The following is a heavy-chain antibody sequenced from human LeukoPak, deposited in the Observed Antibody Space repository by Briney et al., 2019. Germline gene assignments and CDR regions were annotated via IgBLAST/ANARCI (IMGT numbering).Heavy chain of an antibody. CDR2: INSDGSST. CDR3: ARLSRNYYDSSRGYFDY. V-gene: IGHV3-74*01. J-gene: IGHJ4*02. CDR1: GFTFSSYA. D-gene: IGHD3-22*01. Sequence: GSLRLSCAASGFTFSSYAMSWVRQAPGKGLVWVSRINSDGSSTSYADSVKGRFTISRDNAKNTLYLQMNSLRAEDTAVYYCARLSRNYYDSSRGYFDYWGQGTLVTVSS.